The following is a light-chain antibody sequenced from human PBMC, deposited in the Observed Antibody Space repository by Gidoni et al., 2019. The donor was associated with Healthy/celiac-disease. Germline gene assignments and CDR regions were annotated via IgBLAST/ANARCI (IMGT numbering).Light chain of an antibody. V-gene: IGLV2-14*03. Sequence: QSALTQPASVSGSPGQSITISCSGTTSDIDDYNYLSWYQHHPDKAPKLMIYDVNKRPSGVSNRFSGSKSGNTASLTISGLQAEDEADYYCSSYTTSSTYLIFGGGTKLTVL. CDR2: DVN. J-gene: IGLJ2*01. CDR1: TSDIDDYNY. CDR3: SSYTTSSTYLI.